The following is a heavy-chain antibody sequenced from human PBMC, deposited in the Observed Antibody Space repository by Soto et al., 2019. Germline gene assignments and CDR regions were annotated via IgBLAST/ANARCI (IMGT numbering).Heavy chain of an antibody. CDR1: GFTFSSYW. CDR2: IKSDGSST. J-gene: IGHJ2*01. CDR3: ARRVAVAGTAYWYFDL. V-gene: IGHV3-74*01. Sequence: EVQLVESGGGLVQPGGSLRLSCAASGFTFSSYWMHWVRQAPGKGLVWVSRIKSDGSSTSYADSVKGRFTISRDNAKNPLYLQMNSLRAEDTAVYYCARRVAVAGTAYWYFDLWGRGTLVTVSS. D-gene: IGHD6-19*01.